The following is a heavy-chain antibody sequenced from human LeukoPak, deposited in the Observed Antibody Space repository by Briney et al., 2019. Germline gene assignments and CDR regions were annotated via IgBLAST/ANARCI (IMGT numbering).Heavy chain of an antibody. CDR3: AKEQNYGEYDY. D-gene: IGHD4/OR15-4a*01. CDR1: GFTFSSYA. Sequence: GGSLRLSCAASGFTFSSYAMSWVRQAPGRGLEWVSAISGSGGSTYYAVSVKGRFTISRDNSKNTLYLQMNSLRAEGTAVYYCAKEQNYGEYDYWGQGTLVTVSS. CDR2: ISGSGGST. J-gene: IGHJ4*02. V-gene: IGHV3-23*01.